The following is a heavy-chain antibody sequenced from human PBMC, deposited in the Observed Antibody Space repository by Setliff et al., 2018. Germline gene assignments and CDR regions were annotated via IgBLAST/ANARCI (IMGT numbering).Heavy chain of an antibody. J-gene: IGHJ4*02. D-gene: IGHD6-19*01. Sequence: PGGSLRLSCVASGFIFSSYGMHWVRQAPGKGLEWVAYIQYDGRNKYYADSVKGRLTISRDNSENTLYLQMSSLRVDDTAVYYCARDRLGNSGWFDFDFWGQGTLVTVSS. CDR1: GFIFSSYG. CDR2: IQYDGRNK. V-gene: IGHV3-30*02. CDR3: ARDRLGNSGWFDFDF.